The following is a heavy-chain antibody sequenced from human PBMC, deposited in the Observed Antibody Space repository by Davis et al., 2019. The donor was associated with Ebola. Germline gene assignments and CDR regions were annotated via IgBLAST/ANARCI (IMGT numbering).Heavy chain of an antibody. V-gene: IGHV4-4*02. Sequence: SETLSLTCAVSGGSISSNYWWTWVRQPPGKGLEWIGEVYHSESTNYNPSLKSRVTISVDTSNNQFSLSLNSVTAADTAVYYCARDYGDYFDAFDIWGQGTMVTVSS. CDR1: GGSISSNYW. D-gene: IGHD4-17*01. J-gene: IGHJ3*02. CDR3: ARDYGDYFDAFDI. CDR2: VYHSEST.